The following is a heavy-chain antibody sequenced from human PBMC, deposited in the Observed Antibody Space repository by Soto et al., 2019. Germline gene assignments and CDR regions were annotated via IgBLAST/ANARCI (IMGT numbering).Heavy chain of an antibody. V-gene: IGHV3-48*02. J-gene: IGHJ4*02. D-gene: IGHD2-21*01. CDR3: ARDDDDGDAFL. CDR1: EFIFSTYN. Sequence: GGSLRLSCAASEFIFSTYNMNWVRQAPGKGLEWLSYINSNSKSIYYADSVKGRFTVSRDNAKNSLYLQMNSLREEDKDVYYCARDDDDGDAFLWGQGTLVNVSS. CDR2: INSNSKSI.